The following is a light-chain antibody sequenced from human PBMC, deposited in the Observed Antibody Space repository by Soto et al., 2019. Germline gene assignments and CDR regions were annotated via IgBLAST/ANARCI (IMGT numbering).Light chain of an antibody. Sequence: EIVMTQSPLSSAVTLGQPASISCGSSQSLVHSDGNTYLSWLHVGPGQSPRPLIYRVSDRFPGVPDRFTGSGAETNFTLKISRVEAEDVGTYYCMQNPQFPLTVGGGTKVEI. CDR1: QSLVHSDGNTY. V-gene: IGKV2-24*01. CDR2: RVS. J-gene: IGKJ4*02. CDR3: MQNPQFPLT.